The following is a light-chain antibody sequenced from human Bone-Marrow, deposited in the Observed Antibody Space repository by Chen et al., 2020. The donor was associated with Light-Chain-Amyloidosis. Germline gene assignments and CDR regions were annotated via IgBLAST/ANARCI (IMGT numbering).Light chain of an antibody. CDR2: DDS. CDR1: NIGSTS. V-gene: IGLV3-21*02. J-gene: IGLJ3*02. Sequence: SYVLTQPSSVSVAPGQTATIACGGNNIGSTSVHWYQQTPGQAPLLVVYDDSDRPSGIPERLSGSNSGNTATLTISRVEARDEADYYCQVWDRSCDRPVFGGGTKLTVL. CDR3: QVWDRSCDRPV.